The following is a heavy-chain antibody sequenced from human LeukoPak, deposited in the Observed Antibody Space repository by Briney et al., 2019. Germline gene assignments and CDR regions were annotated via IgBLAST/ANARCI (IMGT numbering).Heavy chain of an antibody. CDR2: ISNDGTT. CDR1: RFTFSTYS. V-gene: IGHV3-53*01. J-gene: IGHJ4*02. CDR3: ARDNTISGYYEIGY. D-gene: IGHD3-22*01. Sequence: GGSLRLSCAASRFTFSTYSMNWVRQAPGVGLECVSVISNDGTTYYADSVKGRFSISRDNSKNIVFLQMNSLRAEDTAVYYCARDNTISGYYEIGYWGQGTLVTVSS.